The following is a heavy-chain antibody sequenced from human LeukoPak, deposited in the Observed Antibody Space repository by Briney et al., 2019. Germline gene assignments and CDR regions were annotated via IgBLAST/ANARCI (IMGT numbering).Heavy chain of an antibody. V-gene: IGHV3-48*02. D-gene: IGHD3-10*01. J-gene: IGHJ4*02. CDR1: GFXFSSYS. CDR2: ISTSSSTI. CDR3: ARWGRDIDY. Sequence: PGGSLRLSCAASGFXFSSYSINWVRQAPGKGLEWVSYISTSSSTIYYADSVKGRFTISRDNVKNSLYLRMNSLRDEDTAVYYCARWGRDIDYWGQGALVTVSS.